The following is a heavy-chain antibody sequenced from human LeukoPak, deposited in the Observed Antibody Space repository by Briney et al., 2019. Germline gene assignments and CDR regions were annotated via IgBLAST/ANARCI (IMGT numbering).Heavy chain of an antibody. CDR2: ISSSSSYI. CDR1: GFTFSSYS. Sequence: GGSLRLSCAASGFTFSSYSMNWVRQAPGKGLEWVSSISSSSSYIYYADSVKGRFTISRDNAKNSLYLQMNSLRAEDTAVYYCATSSGWYGWAFDYWGRGTLVTVSS. V-gene: IGHV3-21*01. CDR3: ATSSGWYGWAFDY. D-gene: IGHD6-19*01. J-gene: IGHJ4*02.